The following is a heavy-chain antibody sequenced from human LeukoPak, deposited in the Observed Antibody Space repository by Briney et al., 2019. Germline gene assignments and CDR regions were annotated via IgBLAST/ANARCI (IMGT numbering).Heavy chain of an antibody. J-gene: IGHJ4*02. D-gene: IGHD6-13*01. CDR2: INHSGST. CDR3: ATKYSSSWYGVDY. Sequence: PSETLSLTCAVYGGFFSGYYWSWIRQPPGKGLEWIGEINHSGSTNYNPSLKSRVTISVDTSKNQFSLKLSSVTAADTVVYYCATKYSSSWYGVDYWGQGTLVTVSS. CDR1: GGFFSGYY. V-gene: IGHV4-34*01.